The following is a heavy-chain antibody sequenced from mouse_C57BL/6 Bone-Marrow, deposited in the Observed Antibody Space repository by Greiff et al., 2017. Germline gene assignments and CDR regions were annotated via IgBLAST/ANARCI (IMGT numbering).Heavy chain of an antibody. CDR1: GFSFNTYA. D-gene: IGHD1-1*01. J-gene: IGHJ2*01. V-gene: IGHV10-1*01. CDR2: IRSKSNNYAT. Sequence: EVQLVESGGGLVQPKGSLKLSCAASGFSFNTYAMNWVRQAPGKGLEWVARIRSKSNNYATYYADSVKDRFTISRDDSESMLYLQMNNLKAEDTAMYYCVGYYDGVDYWGQGTTLTVSS. CDR3: VGYYDGVDY.